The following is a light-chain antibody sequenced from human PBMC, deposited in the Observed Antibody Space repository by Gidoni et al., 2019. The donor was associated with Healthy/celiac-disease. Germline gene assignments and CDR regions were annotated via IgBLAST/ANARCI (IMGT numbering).Light chain of an antibody. CDR3: QQYNSYWT. CDR1: QSISSW. CDR2: DAS. Sequence: DIQMTQSPSTLFASVGDRVTITCRASQSISSWLAWYQQKPGKAPKLLIYDASSLESGVPSRFSGSGSGTEFTLTISSLQPDDFATYYCQQYNSYWTFAQXTKVEIK. J-gene: IGKJ1*01. V-gene: IGKV1-5*01.